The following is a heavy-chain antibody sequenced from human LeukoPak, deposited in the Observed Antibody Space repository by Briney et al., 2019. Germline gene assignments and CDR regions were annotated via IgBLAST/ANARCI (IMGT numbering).Heavy chain of an antibody. D-gene: IGHD3-22*01. CDR2: INPNSGGT. CDR3: AREDYYDSSGLRPFDY. Sequence: ASVKVSCKASGYTFTSYYMHWVRQAPGQGLEWMGWINPNSGGTNYAQKFQGRVTMTRDTSISTAYMELSRLRSDDTAVYYCAREDYYDSSGLRPFDYWGQGTLVTVSS. V-gene: IGHV1-2*02. J-gene: IGHJ4*02. CDR1: GYTFTSYY.